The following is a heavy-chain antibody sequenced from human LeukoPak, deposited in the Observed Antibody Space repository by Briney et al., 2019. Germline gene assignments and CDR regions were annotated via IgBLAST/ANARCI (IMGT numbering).Heavy chain of an antibody. CDR1: GFTFSSYA. V-gene: IGHV3-23*01. D-gene: IGHD3-22*01. J-gene: IGHJ3*02. Sequence: GGSLRLPCAASGFTFSSYAMSWVRQAPGKGLEWVSAISGSGGSTYYADSVKGRFTISRDNSKNTLYLQMNSLRAEDTAVYYCAKDGFTMIVPYDAFDIWGQGTMVTVSS. CDR3: AKDGFTMIVPYDAFDI. CDR2: ISGSGGST.